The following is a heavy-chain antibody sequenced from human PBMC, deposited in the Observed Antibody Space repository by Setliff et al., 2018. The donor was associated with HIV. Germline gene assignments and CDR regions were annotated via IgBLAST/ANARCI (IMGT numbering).Heavy chain of an antibody. CDR3: ARDLGITMIVTHAFDI. V-gene: IGHV4-34*01. D-gene: IGHD3-22*01. J-gene: IGHJ3*02. Sequence: SETLSLTCAVYGGSVSGHYWGWFRQPPGKGLEWIGEITPSGATNYLPSLKSRVTMSLDTSKNQFSLKMTSVTAADTAVYYCARDLGITMIVTHAFDIWGQGTMVTVSS. CDR1: GGSVSGHY. CDR2: ITPSGAT.